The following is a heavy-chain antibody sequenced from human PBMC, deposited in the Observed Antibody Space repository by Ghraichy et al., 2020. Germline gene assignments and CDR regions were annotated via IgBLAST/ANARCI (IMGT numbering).Heavy chain of an antibody. J-gene: IGHJ6*02. D-gene: IGHD5-18*01. CDR2: IDPSDSYT. V-gene: IGHV5-10-1*01. CDR3: ARHGASRGYSYGAEYYYYYYGMDV. Sequence: GESLNISCKGSGYSFTSYWISWVRQMPGKGLEWMGRIDPSDSYTNYSPSFQGHVTISADKSISTAYLQWSSLKASDTAMYYCARHGASRGYSYGAEYYYYYYGMDVWGQGTTVTVSS. CDR1: GYSFTSYW.